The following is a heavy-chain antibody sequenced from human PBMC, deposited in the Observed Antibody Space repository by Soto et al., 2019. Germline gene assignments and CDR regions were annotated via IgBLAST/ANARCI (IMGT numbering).Heavy chain of an antibody. CDR2: IIPIFGTA. V-gene: IGHV1-69*13. CDR3: ARDSEVSSTSDPIAVAGAFDY. CDR1: GGTFSSYA. J-gene: IGHJ4*02. D-gene: IGHD6-19*01. Sequence: SVKVSCKASGGTFSSYAISWVRQAPGQGLEWMGGIIPIFGTANYAQKFQGRVTITADESTSTAYMELSSLRSEDTAVYYCARDSEVSSTSDPIAVAGAFDYWGQGTLVTVSS.